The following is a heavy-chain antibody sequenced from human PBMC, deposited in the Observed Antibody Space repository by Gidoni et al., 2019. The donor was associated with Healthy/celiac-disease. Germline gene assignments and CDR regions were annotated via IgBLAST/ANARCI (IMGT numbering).Heavy chain of an antibody. CDR1: GFTLSSYG. Sequence: QVQLVESGGGVVQPGRSLRLSCAASGFTLSSYGLHWVPQAPGKGLEWVAVISYDGSNKYYADSVKGRFTISRDNSKNTLYLQMNSLRAEDTAVYYCAKEWAYYYDSSGYSDDAFDIWGQGTMVTVSS. J-gene: IGHJ3*02. V-gene: IGHV3-30*18. D-gene: IGHD3-22*01. CDR2: ISYDGSNK. CDR3: AKEWAYYYDSSGYSDDAFDI.